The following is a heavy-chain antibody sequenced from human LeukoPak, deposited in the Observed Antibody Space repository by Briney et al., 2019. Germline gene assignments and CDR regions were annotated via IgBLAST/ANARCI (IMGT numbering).Heavy chain of an antibody. CDR2: INHSGST. J-gene: IGHJ4*02. CDR1: GGSFSGYY. V-gene: IGHV4-34*01. Sequence: NPSETLSLTCAVYGGSFSGYYWSWIRQPPGKGLEWIGEINHSGSTNYNPSLKSRVCISVDSSKNQFSLKVSSVTAADTAVYYCARGSDTAAGLYWGQGTLVTVSS. D-gene: IGHD6-13*01. CDR3: ARGSDTAAGLY.